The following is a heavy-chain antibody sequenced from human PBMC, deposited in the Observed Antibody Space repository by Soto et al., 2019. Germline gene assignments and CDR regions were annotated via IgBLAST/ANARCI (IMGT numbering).Heavy chain of an antibody. V-gene: IGHV4-39*01. CDR2: IFYSGST. CDR3: ARVLIYYYYMDV. J-gene: IGHJ6*03. CDR1: XXXXXSSSYF. Sequence: QLQLQESGPGLVKPSETXXXXXXXXXXXXXSSSYFWGWIRQPPGKGLEWIGNIFYSGSTYYTPSLKSRVTISVDTSKNQFSLKLTSLPAADTAVYYCARVLIYYYYMDVWGKGTKV.